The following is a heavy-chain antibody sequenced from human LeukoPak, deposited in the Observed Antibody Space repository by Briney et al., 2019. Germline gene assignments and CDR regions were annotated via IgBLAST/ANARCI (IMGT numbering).Heavy chain of an antibody. CDR3: ARVARITIFGVVFNWFDP. Sequence: PSETLSLTCTVSGGSISSYYWSWLRQPAGKGLEWIGRIYTSGSTNYNPSLKSRVTMSVDTSKNQFSLKLSSVTAADTAVYYCARVARITIFGVVFNWFDPWGQGTLVTVSS. CDR2: IYTSGST. J-gene: IGHJ5*02. V-gene: IGHV4-4*07. D-gene: IGHD3-3*01. CDR1: GGSISSYY.